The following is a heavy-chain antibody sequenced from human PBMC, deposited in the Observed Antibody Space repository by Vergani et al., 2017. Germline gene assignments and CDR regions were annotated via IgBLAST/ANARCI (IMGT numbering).Heavy chain of an antibody. Sequence: QVQLQESGPGLVKPSETLSLTCTVPGGSISSYYWSWIRQPAGKGLKWIGRIYTSGSTNYNPSLKSRVTMSVDTSKNQFSLKLSSVTAADTAVYYCARDKGYCSSTSCYRDYYYYMDVWGKGTTVTVSS. V-gene: IGHV4-4*07. CDR1: GGSISSYY. J-gene: IGHJ6*03. CDR2: IYTSGST. CDR3: ARDKGYCSSTSCYRDYYYYMDV. D-gene: IGHD2-2*02.